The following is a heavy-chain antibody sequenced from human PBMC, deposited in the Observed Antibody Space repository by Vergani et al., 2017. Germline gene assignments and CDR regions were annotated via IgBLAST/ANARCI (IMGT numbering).Heavy chain of an antibody. D-gene: IGHD2-2*01. CDR1: GGTFSSYA. V-gene: IGHV1-69*01. Sequence: QVQLVQSGAEVKKPGSSVKVSCKASGGTFSSYAISWVRQAPGQGLEWMGGIIPIFGTANYAQKFQGRVTSTADESTSTAYMELSSLRSEDTAVYYCARGKCSSTSCYHNWFDPWGQGTLVTVSS. J-gene: IGHJ5*02. CDR2: IIPIFGTA. CDR3: ARGKCSSTSCYHNWFDP.